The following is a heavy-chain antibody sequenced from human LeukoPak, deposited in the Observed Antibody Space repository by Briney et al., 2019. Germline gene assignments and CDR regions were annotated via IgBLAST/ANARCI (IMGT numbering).Heavy chain of an antibody. CDR2: INPNSGGT. V-gene: IGHV1-2*02. CDR1: GYTFTGYY. CDR3: ARDTRDARILWFGEFTGP. Sequence: ASVKVSCKASGYTFTGYYMHWVRQAPGQGLEWMGWINPNSGGTNYAQKFQGRVTMTRDTSISTAYMELSRLRSDDTAVYYCARDTRDARILWFGEFTGPWGQGTLVTVSS. D-gene: IGHD3-10*01. J-gene: IGHJ5*02.